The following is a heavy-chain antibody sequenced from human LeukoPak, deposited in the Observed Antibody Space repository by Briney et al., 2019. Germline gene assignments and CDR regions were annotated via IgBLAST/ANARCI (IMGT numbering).Heavy chain of an antibody. V-gene: IGHV3-30*02. J-gene: IGHJ4*02. D-gene: IGHD6-19*01. CDR1: GFTFSSYG. CDR2: IRYDGSNK. Sequence: GGSLRLSCAASGFTFSSYGMHSVRQAPGTGREWVAFIRYDGSNKYYADSVKGRFTISRDNSKNTLYLQMNSLRAEDTAVYYCAKDRVRQWLVPLDYWGQGTLVTVSS. CDR3: AKDRVRQWLVPLDY.